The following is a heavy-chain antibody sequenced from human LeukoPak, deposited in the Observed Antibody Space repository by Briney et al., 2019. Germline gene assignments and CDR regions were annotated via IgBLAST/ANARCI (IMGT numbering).Heavy chain of an antibody. D-gene: IGHD1-26*01. CDR2: IRSSGSPI. J-gene: IGHJ4*02. CDR3: GRVAVGATGVDFDY. CDR1: GFTFSSYS. Sequence: GGSLRLSCAASGFTFSSYSMTWVRQAPGKGLEWISYIRSSGSPIYYADSVRGRFTISKDNAKNSLYLQMNSLRDEDTAVYYCGRVAVGATGVDFDYWGQGTLVTVSS. V-gene: IGHV3-48*02.